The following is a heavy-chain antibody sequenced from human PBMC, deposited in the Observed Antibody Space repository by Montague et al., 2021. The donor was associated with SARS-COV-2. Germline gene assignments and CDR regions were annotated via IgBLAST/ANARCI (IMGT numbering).Heavy chain of an antibody. J-gene: IGHJ6*02. V-gene: IGHV3-23*01. CDR3: AKAGDTMVRGVITSYYYYGMDV. Sequence: SLRLSCAASGFTFSSYAMSWVRQAPGKGLEWVSAISGSGGSTYYADSVKGRFTISRDNSKNTLYLQMNSLRAKDTAVYYCAKAGDTMVRGVITSYYYYGMDVWGQGTTVTVSS. CDR1: GFTFSSYA. CDR2: ISGSGGST. D-gene: IGHD3-10*01.